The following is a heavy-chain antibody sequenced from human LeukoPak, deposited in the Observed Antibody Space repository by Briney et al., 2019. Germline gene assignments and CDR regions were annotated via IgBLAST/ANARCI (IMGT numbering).Heavy chain of an antibody. V-gene: IGHV3-23*01. CDR2: ITGSGDDT. Sequence: GGSLRLSCAASGLTFSIYAITWVRQAPGKRLEWVSGITGSGDDTDYADSVKGRFTISRDNSKNTAYLQMNRLRADDTALYYCATMNIVATGYFDHWGRGTLATVSS. J-gene: IGHJ4*02. CDR3: ATMNIVATGYFDH. D-gene: IGHD5-12*01. CDR1: GLTFSIYA.